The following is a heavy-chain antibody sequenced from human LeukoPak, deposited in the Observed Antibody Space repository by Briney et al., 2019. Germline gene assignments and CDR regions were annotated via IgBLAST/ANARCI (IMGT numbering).Heavy chain of an antibody. D-gene: IGHD5-18*01. Sequence: KPSETLSLTCAVYGGSFSGYYWSWIRQPPGKGLEWIGEINHSGSTNYNPSLKSRVTISVDTSKNQFSLKLSSVTAADTAVYYCARVARYSYGINWFDPWGQGTLVTVSS. V-gene: IGHV4-34*01. CDR1: GGSFSGYY. CDR3: ARVARYSYGINWFDP. CDR2: INHSGST. J-gene: IGHJ5*02.